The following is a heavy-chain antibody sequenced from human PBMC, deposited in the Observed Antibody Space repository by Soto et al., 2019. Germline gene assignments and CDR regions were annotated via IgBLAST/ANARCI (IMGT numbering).Heavy chain of an antibody. J-gene: IGHJ2*01. CDR1: GFTFSSYA. Sequence: EVQLLESGGGLVQPGGSLRLSCAASGFTFSSYAMNWVRQAPGKGLEWVPVISGSGGSTYYADSVKGRFTISRDNSKNTLYLQMNSLRAEDTAVYYCAKRTVGWYFDLWGRGTPVTVSS. CDR2: ISGSGGST. CDR3: AKRTVGWYFDL. D-gene: IGHD4-17*01. V-gene: IGHV3-23*01.